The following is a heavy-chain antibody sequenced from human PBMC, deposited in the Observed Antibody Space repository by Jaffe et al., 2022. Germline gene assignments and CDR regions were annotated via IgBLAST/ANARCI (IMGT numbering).Heavy chain of an antibody. D-gene: IGHD2-21*02. CDR3: ARGLGIGYCGGDCYSGGFDY. Sequence: QVQLVQSGAEVKKPGASVKVSCKASGYTFTSYYMHWVRQAPGQGLEWMGIINPSGGSTSYAQKFQGRVTMTRDTSTSTVYMELSSLRSEDTAVYYCARGLGIGYCGGDCYSGGFDYWGQGTLVTVSS. CDR1: GYTFTSYY. CDR2: INPSGGST. V-gene: IGHV1-46*01. J-gene: IGHJ4*02.